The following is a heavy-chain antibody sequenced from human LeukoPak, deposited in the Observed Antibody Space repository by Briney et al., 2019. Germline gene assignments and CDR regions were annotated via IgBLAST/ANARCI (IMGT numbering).Heavy chain of an antibody. J-gene: IGHJ4*02. CDR1: GGTFSIYA. Sequence: SVTVSFTGTGGTFSIYAISWVRRAPGQGREWMGGIIAIFGKAKYTQKFQGRDRIITDKLTSTDYMELRRLRSEDTAVYYCASPGGSSGWGPFDFWGQGTLVTVSS. CDR2: IIAIFGKA. CDR3: ASPGGSSGWGPFDF. D-gene: IGHD6-19*01. V-gene: IGHV1-69*05.